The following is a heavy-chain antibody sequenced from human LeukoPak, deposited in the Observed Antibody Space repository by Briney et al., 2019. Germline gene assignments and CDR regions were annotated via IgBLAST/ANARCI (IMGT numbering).Heavy chain of an antibody. CDR2: ISYDGSNK. CDR1: GFTFNSYA. V-gene: IGHV3-30*04. CDR3: AKDEGQQQLEYYFDY. Sequence: PGGSLRLSCAASGFTFNSYAIHWVRQAPGKGLEWVAVISYDGSNKYYADSVKGRFTISRDNSKNTLYLQMNSLRAEATAVYYCAKDEGQQQLEYYFDYWGQGTLVTVSS. J-gene: IGHJ4*02. D-gene: IGHD6-13*01.